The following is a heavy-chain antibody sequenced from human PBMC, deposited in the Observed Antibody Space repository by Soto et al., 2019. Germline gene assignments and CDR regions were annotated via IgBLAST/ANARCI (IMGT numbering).Heavy chain of an antibody. J-gene: IGHJ6*02. CDR1: GFTFDTYT. Sequence: PGGSLRLSCAVSGFTFDTYTMNWVRQAPGKGLEWVSSISGSSSYKYYADSVKGRFTISRDNTKNSLFLQMNSLRAEDTAVYYCAKDRRAAGIVHYYYGMDVWGQGTTVTVSS. D-gene: IGHD6-13*01. CDR3: AKDRRAAGIVHYYYGMDV. CDR2: ISGSSSYK. V-gene: IGHV3-21*01.